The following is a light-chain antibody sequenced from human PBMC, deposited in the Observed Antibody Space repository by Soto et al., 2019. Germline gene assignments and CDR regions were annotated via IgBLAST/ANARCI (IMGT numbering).Light chain of an antibody. Sequence: DLQMTPSPSTLSASVGDRVTITCRASQSISSWLAWYQQKPGKAPKLLIYKASILESGVPSRFSGSGSGTDFTLSVSSLQPDDFATYYCQQYESFPRTFGQGTTVVVK. CDR2: KAS. V-gene: IGKV1-5*03. CDR3: QQYESFPRT. CDR1: QSISSW. J-gene: IGKJ1*01.